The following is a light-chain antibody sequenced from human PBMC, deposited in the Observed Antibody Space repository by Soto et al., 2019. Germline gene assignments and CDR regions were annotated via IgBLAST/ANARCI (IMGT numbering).Light chain of an antibody. CDR3: EQSSHTPLT. V-gene: IGKV1-39*01. CDR2: AAS. J-gene: IGKJ4*01. Sequence: DLQMTQSPSSLTASVGDRVTITCRASQGIFTYVNWYQQRPGKAPKLLIYAASNLHSGVPSRFSGSGFGTDFTLTISSLQPEDLATYYCEQSSHTPLTFGGGTKVEL. CDR1: QGIFTY.